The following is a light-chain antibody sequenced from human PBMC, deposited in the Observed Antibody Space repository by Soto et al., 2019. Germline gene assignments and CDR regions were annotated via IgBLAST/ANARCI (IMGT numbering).Light chain of an antibody. Sequence: QSVLTQPPSVSAAPGQKVTISCSGNSSNIGSNDVSWYQQLPGKAPKLLIYENSQRPSGIPGRFSGSKSGTSATLGITGLQTGDEADYYCGTWDSSLIALFGTGTKLTVL. CDR2: ENS. V-gene: IGLV1-51*02. CDR1: SSNIGSND. CDR3: GTWDSSLIAL. J-gene: IGLJ1*01.